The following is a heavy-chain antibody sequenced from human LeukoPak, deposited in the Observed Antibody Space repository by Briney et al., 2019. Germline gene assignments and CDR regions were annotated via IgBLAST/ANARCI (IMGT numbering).Heavy chain of an antibody. Sequence: GGSLRLSRAASGFTFSSHAMSWVRQAPGKGLEWVSAIVGSGDTTRYEDSVKGRFTISRDNSKNTLYLQMNSLTAEDTAVYYCAKASGSGWYWYFDLWGRGTLVTVSS. CDR2: IVGSGDTT. J-gene: IGHJ2*01. V-gene: IGHV3-23*01. CDR3: AKASGSGWYWYFDL. CDR1: GFTFSSHA. D-gene: IGHD6-19*01.